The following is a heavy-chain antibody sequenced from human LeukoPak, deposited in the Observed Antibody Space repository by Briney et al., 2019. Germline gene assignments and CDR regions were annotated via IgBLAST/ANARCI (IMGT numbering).Heavy chain of an antibody. J-gene: IGHJ4*02. CDR1: GGSISSSSYY. D-gene: IGHD6-19*01. Sequence: SETLSLTCTVSGGSISSSSYYWGWIRQPPGKGLEWIGSIYYSGSTYYNPSLKSRVTISVDTSKNQFSLKLSSVTAADTAVYYCASFIAVALYYFDYWGQGTLVTVSS. V-gene: IGHV4-39*01. CDR3: ASFIAVALYYFDY. CDR2: IYYSGST.